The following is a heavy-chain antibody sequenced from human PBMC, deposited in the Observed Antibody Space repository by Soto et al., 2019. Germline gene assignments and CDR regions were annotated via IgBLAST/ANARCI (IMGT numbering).Heavy chain of an antibody. J-gene: IGHJ4*02. CDR3: AKGGYYYDTSAFDY. D-gene: IGHD3-22*01. V-gene: IGHV3-30*18. Sequence: PGGSLRLSCAASGFTFGSYGMHWVRQAPGKWLDWMAVISFDGSNKYYADSAKGRFTISRDNSKNTLYLQMNSLRAEDTAVYYCAKGGYYYDTSAFDYWGQGXLVTVSS. CDR2: ISFDGSNK. CDR1: GFTFGSYG.